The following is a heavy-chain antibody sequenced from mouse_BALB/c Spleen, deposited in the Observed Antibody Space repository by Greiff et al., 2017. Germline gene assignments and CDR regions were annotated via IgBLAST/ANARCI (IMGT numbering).Heavy chain of an antibody. J-gene: IGHJ4*01. CDR1: GFTFSSYG. CDR2: ISSGGSYT. D-gene: IGHD1-1*01. Sequence: EVKLVESGGDLVKPGGSLKLSCAASGFTFSSYGMSWVRQTPDKRLEWVATISSGGSYTYYPDSVKGRFTISRDNAKNTLYLQMSSLKSEDTAMYYCARSHSYYGYAMDYWGQGTSVTVSS. V-gene: IGHV5-6*01. CDR3: ARSHSYYGYAMDY.